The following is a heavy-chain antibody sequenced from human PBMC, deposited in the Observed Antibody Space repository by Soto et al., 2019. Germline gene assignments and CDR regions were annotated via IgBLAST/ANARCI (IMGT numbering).Heavy chain of an antibody. J-gene: IGHJ4*02. Sequence: QVQLVQSGAEVKKPGSSVKVSCKTSGDTFNFYTMHWLRQAPGQGIEWLGRIIPMVGMANYAQRFQGRVTMMADKSTSTAYMQLTGLRSEDSAVYYCATSYGSGSRPFDNWGQGTLVSVSS. CDR3: ATSYGSGSRPFDN. V-gene: IGHV1-69*02. D-gene: IGHD3-10*01. CDR2: IIPMVGMA. CDR1: GDTFNFYT.